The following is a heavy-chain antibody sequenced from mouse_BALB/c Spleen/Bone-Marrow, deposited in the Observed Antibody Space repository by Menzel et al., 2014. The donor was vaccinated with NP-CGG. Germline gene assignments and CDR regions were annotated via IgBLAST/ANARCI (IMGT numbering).Heavy chain of an antibody. CDR2: INPYNGDT. CDR1: GYSFTGYS. V-gene: IGHV1-37*01. CDR3: GRGDDYDGDFDR. J-gene: IGHJ2*01. Sequence: EVMLVESGPELVKPGASVKISCKASGYSFTGYSMNWVKQSHGKSLEWIGRINPYNGDTFYNQKFKGKATLTVDKSSSTAHMELLSLTSEDSAVYYCGRGDDYDGDFDRWGQGTTLTVSS. D-gene: IGHD2-4*01.